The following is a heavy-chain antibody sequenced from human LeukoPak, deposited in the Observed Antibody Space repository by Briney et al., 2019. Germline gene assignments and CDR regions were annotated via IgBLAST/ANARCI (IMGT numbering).Heavy chain of an antibody. V-gene: IGHV3-23*01. CDR3: AKPFDVVVVVAAAGASGFDY. Sequence: PGGSLRLSCAASGLTFSDYSMTWVRQAPGKGLFWVSGISAGGGSTYYADSVKGRFTISRDNSRNTLYLQMNSLRAEDTAVYYCAKPFDVVVVVAAAGASGFDYWGQGTLVTVSS. J-gene: IGHJ4*02. D-gene: IGHD2-15*01. CDR1: GLTFSDYS. CDR2: ISAGGGST.